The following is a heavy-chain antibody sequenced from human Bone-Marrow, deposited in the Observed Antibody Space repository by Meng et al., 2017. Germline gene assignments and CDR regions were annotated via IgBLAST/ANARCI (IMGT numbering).Heavy chain of an antibody. CDR2: INHSGST. D-gene: IGHD4-23*01. Sequence: QVQRQQWGAGLLKPAETLSLTCAVYGGSFSGYYWSWIRQPPGKGLEWIGEINHSGSTNYNPSLKSRVTISVDTSKNQFSLKLSSVTAADTAVYYCARGVASPIFSTVVTPAFDYWGQGTLVTVSS. CDR3: ARGVASPIFSTVVTPAFDY. CDR1: GGSFSGYY. V-gene: IGHV4-34*01. J-gene: IGHJ4*02.